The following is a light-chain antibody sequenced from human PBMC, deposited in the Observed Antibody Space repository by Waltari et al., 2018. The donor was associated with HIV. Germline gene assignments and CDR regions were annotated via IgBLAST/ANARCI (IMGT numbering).Light chain of an antibody. Sequence: SDLTQPASVSGFLGQSSTISCTGPDRDFAFYNFLSWYQHHPGRPPTLLIYEVDIRASGISGRFSGSKSGNTASLTISGLQIDDEGLYYCASYTGDDTLLFGGGTTVTVL. J-gene: IGLJ2*01. V-gene: IGLV2-14*01. CDR3: ASYTGDDTLL. CDR1: DRDFAFYNF. CDR2: EVD.